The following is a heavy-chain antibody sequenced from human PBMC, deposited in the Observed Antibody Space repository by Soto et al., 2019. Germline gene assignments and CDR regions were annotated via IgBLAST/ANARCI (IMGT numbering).Heavy chain of an antibody. Sequence: QVQLVESGGGVVQPGRSLRLACAASGFTFRSYGIHWVRQAPGKGLEWVAVISYDGNNTFYADSVQGRFTVSRDNSKNTLYLQMNSLTSEDTAVYYCAKDQSLSDSWPSGPFDDWGQGTLVTVSS. CDR1: GFTFRSYG. CDR2: ISYDGNNT. J-gene: IGHJ4*02. D-gene: IGHD6-13*01. CDR3: AKDQSLSDSWPSGPFDD. V-gene: IGHV3-30*18.